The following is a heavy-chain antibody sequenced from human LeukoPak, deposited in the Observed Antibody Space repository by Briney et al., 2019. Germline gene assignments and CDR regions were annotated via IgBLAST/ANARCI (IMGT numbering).Heavy chain of an antibody. CDR3: ARVRITMVRGVILGAAFDI. CDR2: MNPNSGNT. CDR1: GYTFTSYD. J-gene: IGHJ3*02. Sequence: ASVKVSCKASGYTFTSYDINWLRQATGQGLEWMGWMNPNSGNTGYAQKFQGRVTMTRNTSMSTAYMELSSLRSEDTAVYYCARVRITMVRGVILGAAFDIWGQGTMVTVSS. V-gene: IGHV1-8*01. D-gene: IGHD3-10*01.